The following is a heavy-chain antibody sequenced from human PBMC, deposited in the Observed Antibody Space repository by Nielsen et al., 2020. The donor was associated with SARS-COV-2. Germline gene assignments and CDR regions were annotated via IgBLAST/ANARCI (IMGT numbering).Heavy chain of an antibody. CDR3: AKDLADSWSDDYSAYYNMDV. Sequence: GGSLRLSCAASGFTFSSYWMNWVRQAPGKGLEWVAVVSYDGRNQYYADSVRGRFTISRDNSKNTLYLQMNSLRGEDTAVYYCAKDLADSWSDDYSAYYNMDVWGKGTTVTVSS. CDR1: GFTFSSYW. D-gene: IGHD3-3*01. CDR2: VSYDGRNQ. J-gene: IGHJ6*03. V-gene: IGHV3-30*18.